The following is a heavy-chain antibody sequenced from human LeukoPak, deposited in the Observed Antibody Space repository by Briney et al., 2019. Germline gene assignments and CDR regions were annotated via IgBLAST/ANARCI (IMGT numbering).Heavy chain of an antibody. CDR3: AKCGNSGCHLIDY. CDR2: ISGRTGGT. J-gene: IGHJ4*02. D-gene: IGHD5-12*01. Sequence: GGSLRLSCAASGFTFTTNAMSWVRQAREKGLEWVSAISGRTGGTYYADSVKGRFTISRDNSKSTLYLQMDSLRAEDTAVYYCAKCGNSGCHLIDYWGQGTLVTVSS. CDR1: GFTFTTNA. V-gene: IGHV3-23*01.